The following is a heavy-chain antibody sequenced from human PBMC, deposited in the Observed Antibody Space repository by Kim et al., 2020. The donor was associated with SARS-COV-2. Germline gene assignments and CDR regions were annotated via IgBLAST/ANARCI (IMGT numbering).Heavy chain of an antibody. D-gene: IGHD1-26*01. CDR3: ARGRSGSLGSVVYWYFDL. Sequence: GGSLRLSCAASGFTFSSYDMHWVRQATGKGLEWVSAIGTAGDPYYPGSVKGRFTISRENAKNSLYLQMNSLRAGDTAVYYCARGRSGSLGSVVYWYFDLWGRGTLVTVSS. CDR2: IGTAGDP. V-gene: IGHV3-13*05. CDR1: GFTFSSYD. J-gene: IGHJ2*01.